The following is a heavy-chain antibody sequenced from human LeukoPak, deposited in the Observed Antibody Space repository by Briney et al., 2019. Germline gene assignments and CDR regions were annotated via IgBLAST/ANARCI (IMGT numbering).Heavy chain of an antibody. D-gene: IGHD2-21*01. J-gene: IGHJ4*02. Sequence: GGSLRLSCTASGFSFSSFWMSWVRQAPGKGLEWVADIKDDGSVKNHVDSLKGRFSISRDNARNSLYLQISSLRAEDTAVYYCAREVVATASAFDCWGQGTLVTVSS. CDR1: GFSFSSFW. CDR2: IKDDGSVK. V-gene: IGHV3-7*03. CDR3: AREVVATASAFDC.